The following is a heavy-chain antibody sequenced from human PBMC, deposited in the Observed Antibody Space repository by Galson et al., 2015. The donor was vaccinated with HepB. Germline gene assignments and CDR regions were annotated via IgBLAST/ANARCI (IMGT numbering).Heavy chain of an antibody. CDR1: GFTFINYY. Sequence: SLRLSCAASGFTFINYYMSWVRQAPGKGLEWVANIKQDGSEQDYVDSVKGRFTISRDDAKNSLYLEMNCLRAEDTAVYYCARDKQVGATYLDYWGQETLVTVSS. V-gene: IGHV3-7*01. CDR2: IKQDGSEQ. D-gene: IGHD1-26*01. CDR3: ARDKQVGATYLDY. J-gene: IGHJ4*02.